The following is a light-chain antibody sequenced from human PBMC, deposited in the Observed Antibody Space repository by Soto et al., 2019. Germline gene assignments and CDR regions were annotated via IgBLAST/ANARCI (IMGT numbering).Light chain of an antibody. CDR2: GVT. Sequence: QAVVTQPASVSGSPGQSITISCTGTSSDIGAYNYVSWYQHHPGKAPKLLIYGVTKRPSGVSNRFSGSKSGNTASLTISGLQSEDEADYYCNSSMTSSNLDVVFGGGTKLTVL. V-gene: IGLV2-14*03. CDR1: SSDIGAYNY. J-gene: IGLJ2*01. CDR3: NSSMTSSNLDVV.